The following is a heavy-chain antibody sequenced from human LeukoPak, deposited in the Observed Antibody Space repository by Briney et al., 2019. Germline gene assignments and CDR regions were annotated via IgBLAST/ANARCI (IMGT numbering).Heavy chain of an antibody. CDR2: ISYDGSNK. CDR3: AKHGSSERGYNWFDP. J-gene: IGHJ5*02. CDR1: GFTFSSYG. Sequence: GGSLRLSCAASGFTFSSYGMHWVRQAPGKGLEGVAVISYDGSNKYYADSGKGRFTISRDNSKNTLYLQMNSLRGEDTAVYYCAKHGSSERGYNWFDPWGQGTLVTVSS. V-gene: IGHV3-30*18. D-gene: IGHD6-13*01.